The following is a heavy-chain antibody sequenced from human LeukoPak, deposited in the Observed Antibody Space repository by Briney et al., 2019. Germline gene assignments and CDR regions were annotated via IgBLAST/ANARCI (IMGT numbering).Heavy chain of an antibody. Sequence: PGGSLRLSCAASGFTFSSYWMHWVRHGPGKGLVWVSRINPDGSGTSHADSVKGRFTISRDNAKNTLYLQMNSLRAEDTAVYYCARDSGSGSYSEYWGLGTLVTVSS. CDR2: INPDGSGT. CDR3: ARDSGSGSYSEY. CDR1: GFTFSSYW. J-gene: IGHJ4*02. V-gene: IGHV3-74*01. D-gene: IGHD3-10*01.